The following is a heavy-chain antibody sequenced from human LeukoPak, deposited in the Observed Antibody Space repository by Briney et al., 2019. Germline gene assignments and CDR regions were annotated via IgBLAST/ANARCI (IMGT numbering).Heavy chain of an antibody. Sequence: ASVKVSCKASGYTFTSYYMHWVRQAPGQGLEWMGIINPSGGSTSYAQKFQGRVTMTRDASTSTVYMELSSLRSEDTAVYYCARNLRADTAMVHHFDYWGQGTLVTVSS. J-gene: IGHJ4*02. CDR2: INPSGGST. CDR3: ARNLRADTAMVHHFDY. V-gene: IGHV1-46*01. D-gene: IGHD5-18*01. CDR1: GYTFTSYY.